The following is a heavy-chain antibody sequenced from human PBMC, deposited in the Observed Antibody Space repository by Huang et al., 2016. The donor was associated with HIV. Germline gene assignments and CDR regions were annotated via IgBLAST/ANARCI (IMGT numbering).Heavy chain of an antibody. CDR3: ASQHIGAAATWF. J-gene: IGHJ4*02. Sequence: QLQLQESGPGQVKPSETLSLTCTVSGDFISSTTYSWGWIRQSPGKGLEWVGGVYQGGSTNYNPSLRSRVTLAVDTSRNQFSLRLNSVTAADTAVYYCASQHIGAAATWFWGRGTQVAVSS. V-gene: IGHV4-39*01. CDR1: GDFISSTTYS. CDR2: VYQGGST. D-gene: IGHD6-13*01.